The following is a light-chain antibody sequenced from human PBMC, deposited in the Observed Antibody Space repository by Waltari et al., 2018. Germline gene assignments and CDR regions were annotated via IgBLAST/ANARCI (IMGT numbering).Light chain of an antibody. CDR3: HQSMSTPWT. CDR1: QSVSTNY. J-gene: IGKJ1*01. V-gene: IGKV3-20*01. CDR2: AAS. Sequence: EIVLTQSPGTISLSPGERATLSCRASQSVSTNYLAWYQQKPGQAPRLLIYAASSRATGIPDRFIGSGSGTDFTLTVSSVVPDDFAVYYCHQSMSTPWTFGQGTKVEVK.